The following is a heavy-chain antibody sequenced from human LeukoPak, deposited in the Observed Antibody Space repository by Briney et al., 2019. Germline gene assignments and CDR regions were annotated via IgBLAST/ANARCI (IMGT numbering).Heavy chain of an antibody. CDR1: GYTFTGYH. Sequence: ASVKVSCKASGYTFTGYHMHWVRQAPGQGLEWMGWINPNSGGTNYAQKFQGRVTMTRDTSISTAYMELSRLRSDDTAVYYCARQGWLQNAFDIWGQGTMVTVSS. V-gene: IGHV1-2*02. D-gene: IGHD5-24*01. J-gene: IGHJ3*02. CDR3: ARQGWLQNAFDI. CDR2: INPNSGGT.